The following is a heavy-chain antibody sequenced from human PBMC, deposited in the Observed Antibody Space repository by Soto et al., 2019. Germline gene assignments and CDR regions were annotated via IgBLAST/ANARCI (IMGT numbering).Heavy chain of an antibody. J-gene: IGHJ4*02. D-gene: IGHD6-6*01. CDR3: ASSGSSSSDSYYFDY. Sequence: SETLSLTCAVSGGSISSSNWWSCVRQPPGKGLEWIGEIYHSGSTNYNPSLKSRVTISVDKSKNQFSLKLSSVTAADTAVYYCASSGSSSSDSYYFDYWGQGTLVTVSS. CDR1: GGSISSSNW. CDR2: IYHSGST. V-gene: IGHV4-4*02.